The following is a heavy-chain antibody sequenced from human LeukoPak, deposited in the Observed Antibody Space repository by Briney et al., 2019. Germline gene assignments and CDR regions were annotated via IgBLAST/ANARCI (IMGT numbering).Heavy chain of an antibody. D-gene: IGHD3-3*01. CDR2: IYYSGST. CDR3: ARVGFLEWLLMDY. CDR1: GGSFSGYY. V-gene: IGHV4-31*11. J-gene: IGHJ4*02. Sequence: PSETLSLTCDVYGGSFSGYYWSWIRQHPGKGLEWIGYIYYSGSTYYNPSLKSRVTISVDTSKNQFSLKLSSVTAADTAVYHCARVGFLEWLLMDYWGQGTLVTVSS.